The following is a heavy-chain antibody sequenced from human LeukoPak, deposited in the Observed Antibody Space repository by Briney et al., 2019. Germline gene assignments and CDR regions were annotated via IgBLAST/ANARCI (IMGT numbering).Heavy chain of an antibody. CDR1: GYTFTSYD. CDR2: MNPNSGNT. D-gene: IGHD1-26*01. V-gene: IGHV1-8*01. J-gene: IGHJ6*02. CDR3: ARVVGGGSYSQSYYYGLDV. Sequence: GASVKVSCKASGYTFTSYDINWVRQATGQGLEWMGWMNPNSGNTGYAQKFQGRVTITADESSSTAYMELSSLRSEDTAVYYCARVVGGGSYSQSYYYGLDVWGQGTTVTVSS.